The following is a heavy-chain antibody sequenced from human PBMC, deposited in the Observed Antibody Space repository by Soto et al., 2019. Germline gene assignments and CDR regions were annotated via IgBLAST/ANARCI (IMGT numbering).Heavy chain of an antibody. CDR2: IHAGGSR. CDR1: GFTVSQNY. CDR3: ARGLHSEALYLSLAAS. J-gene: IGHJ5*02. V-gene: IGHV3-66*01. D-gene: IGHD2-15*01. Sequence: EVQLLESGGGLVQPGGSLRLSCAGSGFTVSQNYMSWFRQSSGKGLEWLSVIHAGGSRYYADSVKRRFRISRYTTTNTLSLQMDNLRPEDTAVYYCARGLHSEALYLSLAASWGQGILVTVSA.